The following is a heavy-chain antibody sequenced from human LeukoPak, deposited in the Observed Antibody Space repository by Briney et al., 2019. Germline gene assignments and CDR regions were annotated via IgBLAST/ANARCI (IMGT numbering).Heavy chain of an antibody. V-gene: IGHV4-30-2*01. CDR1: GGSISSGGYS. CDR2: VYHSGST. Sequence: SETLSLTCAVSGGSISSGGYSWSWIWQPPGKGLEWIGYVYHSGSTYYNPSLKSRVTISVDRSKNQFSLKLSSVTAADTAVYYCARVVGYCSSTSCLNWFDPWGQGTLVTVSS. D-gene: IGHD2-2*01. J-gene: IGHJ5*02. CDR3: ARVVGYCSSTSCLNWFDP.